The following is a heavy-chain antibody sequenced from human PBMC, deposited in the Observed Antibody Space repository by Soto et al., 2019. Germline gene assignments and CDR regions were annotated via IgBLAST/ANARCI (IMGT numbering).Heavy chain of an antibody. CDR1: GLTLSSYG. CDR3: ARDGPDYSYDMDV. Sequence: EVQLVETGGGLEQPGGSLRLSCVASGLTLSSYGMNWVRQAPGKGLEWVSYISSRSTTIKYADSVKGRFTISRDNAKNSLFLQMNSLRDEDTAVYYCARDGPDYSYDMDVWGQGTTVTVSS. J-gene: IGHJ6*02. CDR2: ISSRSTTI. V-gene: IGHV3-48*02.